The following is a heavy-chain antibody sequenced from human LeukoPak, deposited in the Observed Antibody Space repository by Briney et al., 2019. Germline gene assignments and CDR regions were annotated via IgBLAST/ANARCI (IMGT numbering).Heavy chain of an antibody. V-gene: IGHV3-53*01. CDR3: ARERGGLYNWFDP. J-gene: IGHJ5*02. D-gene: IGHD3-16*01. Sequence: GVSLILCCAASDIIASNNYMSVLHQAPGKVLEWVSVIYSGGSTYYADSVKGRFTISRDNSKNTLYLQMNSLRAEDTAVYYCARERGGLYNWFDPWGQGTLVTVSS. CDR1: DIIASNNY. CDR2: IYSGGST.